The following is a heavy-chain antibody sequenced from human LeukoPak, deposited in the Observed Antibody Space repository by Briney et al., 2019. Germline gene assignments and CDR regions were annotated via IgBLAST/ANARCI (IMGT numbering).Heavy chain of an antibody. CDR3: ARRRYYYDSSGRTTYYYMDV. V-gene: IGHV3-23*01. D-gene: IGHD3-22*01. Sequence: GGSLRLSCAASVFTFSSYAMSGVRQAPGKGLEGVSAISGSGGSTYYADSVKGRFTISRDNSKNTLYLQMKSLRAEDTDVYYCARRRYYYDSSGRTTYYYMDVWGKGTTVTVSS. CDR1: VFTFSSYA. J-gene: IGHJ6*03. CDR2: ISGSGGST.